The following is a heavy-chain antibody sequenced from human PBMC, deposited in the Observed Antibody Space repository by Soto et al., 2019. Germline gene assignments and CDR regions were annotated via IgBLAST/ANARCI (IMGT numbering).Heavy chain of an antibody. D-gene: IGHD6-13*01. Sequence: EVQVLECGGGLGQPGGSLRLSCAASGFTFSTYAMSWVRQAPGKGLEWVSGISGSGGSTYYADSVKGRFTISRDNSKKTLFLQMSSLRAEDTAVYFCAKGGAAAGMGYFDLWGRGTLVTVSS. V-gene: IGHV3-23*01. CDR2: ISGSGGST. CDR3: AKGGAAAGMGYFDL. J-gene: IGHJ2*01. CDR1: GFTFSTYA.